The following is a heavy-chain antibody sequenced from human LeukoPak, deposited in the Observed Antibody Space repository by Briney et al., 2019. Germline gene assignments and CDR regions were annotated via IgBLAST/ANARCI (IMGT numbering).Heavy chain of an antibody. J-gene: IGHJ3*02. CDR1: GGTFSSYA. CDR3: ARGNAGCSSTSCYTGHNAFDI. V-gene: IGHV1-69*05. D-gene: IGHD2-2*02. CDR2: IIPIFGTA. Sequence: SAKVSCKASGGTFSSYAISWVRQAPGQGLEWMGGIIPIFGTANYAQKFQGRVTITTDESTSTAYMELSSLRSEVTAVYYCARGNAGCSSTSCYTGHNAFDIWGQGTMVTVSS.